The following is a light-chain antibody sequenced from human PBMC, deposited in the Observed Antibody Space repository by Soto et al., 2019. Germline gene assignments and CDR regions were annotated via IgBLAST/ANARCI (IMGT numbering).Light chain of an antibody. CDR3: QQSNSITWT. V-gene: IGKV1-39*01. Sequence: DIQMTQSPSSLSASVGDRVTITCRASQGISTYLNWYQQKPGKAPKVLIYAASSLQGGVPSRFSGSGSETDFTLTISSLQPEDFATYSCQQSNSITWTFGQGTKVDIK. CDR2: AAS. J-gene: IGKJ1*01. CDR1: QGISTY.